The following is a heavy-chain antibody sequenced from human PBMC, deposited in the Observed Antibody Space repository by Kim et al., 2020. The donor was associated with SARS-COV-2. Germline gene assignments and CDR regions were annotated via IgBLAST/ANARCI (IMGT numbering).Heavy chain of an antibody. V-gene: IGHV3-30*18. J-gene: IGHJ4*02. CDR2: ISADGSTK. Sequence: GGSLRLSCAASGFTFSSYGMHWVRQAPGKGLEWVAVISADGSTKYYADSVKGRLTISRDNSKNTLYLQMNSLRPEDAAVYYCAKGGSSGWYTNSPDYWGQGTLVNVSS. D-gene: IGHD6-19*01. CDR3: AKGGSSGWYTNSPDY. CDR1: GFTFSSYG.